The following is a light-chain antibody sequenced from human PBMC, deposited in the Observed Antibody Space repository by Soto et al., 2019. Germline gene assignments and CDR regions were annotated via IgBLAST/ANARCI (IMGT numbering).Light chain of an antibody. CDR3: QHFGGSPPYT. J-gene: IGKJ2*01. V-gene: IGKV3-20*01. CDR2: GSS. CDR1: QSISTNY. Sequence: EILLTQSPGTLSLSPGERATLSCRASQSISTNYLAWYQQKPGQTPRLLIYGSSTRVTGIPDRFSGSGSGTDFTLTISRLEPEDFAVYYCQHFGGSPPYTFGQGTKLEIK.